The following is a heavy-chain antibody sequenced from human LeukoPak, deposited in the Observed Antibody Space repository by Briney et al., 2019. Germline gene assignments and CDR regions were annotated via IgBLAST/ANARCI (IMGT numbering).Heavy chain of an antibody. Sequence: GGSLRLTCAASGFTFSSYWMSWVRHAPGKGLEWVANIKQDGSEKYYVDSVKGRFTISRDNAKISLYLQMNSLRAEDTAVYYCASQFWWAAVAGTTLDYWGQGTLVTVSS. D-gene: IGHD6-19*01. J-gene: IGHJ4*02. V-gene: IGHV3-7*05. CDR3: ASQFWWAAVAGTTLDY. CDR1: GFTFSSYW. CDR2: IKQDGSEK.